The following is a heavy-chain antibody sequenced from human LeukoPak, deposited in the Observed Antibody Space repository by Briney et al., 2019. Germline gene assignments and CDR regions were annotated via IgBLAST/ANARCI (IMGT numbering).Heavy chain of an antibody. CDR2: ISCDGSNK. Sequence: GGSLRLSCAASGFTFSSYAMHWVRQAPGKGLEWVAVISCDGSNKYYADSVKGRFTISRDNSKNTLYLQMNSLRAEDTAVYYCARIPRYGGAAAGTSSRFDYWGQGTLVTVSS. D-gene: IGHD6-13*01. CDR3: ARIPRYGGAAAGTSSRFDY. CDR1: GFTFSSYA. J-gene: IGHJ4*02. V-gene: IGHV3-30-3*01.